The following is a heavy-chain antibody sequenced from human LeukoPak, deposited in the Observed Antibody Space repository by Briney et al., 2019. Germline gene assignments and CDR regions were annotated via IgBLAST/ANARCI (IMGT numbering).Heavy chain of an antibody. CDR3: ARGDDFWSGYDPNDAFDI. D-gene: IGHD3-3*01. J-gene: IGHJ3*02. CDR2: ISSNGGST. CDR1: GFTFSSYA. V-gene: IGHV3-64*01. Sequence: SGGSLRLSCAASGFTFSSYAMHWVRQAPGKGLEYVSAISSNGGSTYYANSVKGRFTISRDNSKNTLYLQMGSLRAEDMAVYYCARGDDFWSGYDPNDAFDIWGQGTMATVSS.